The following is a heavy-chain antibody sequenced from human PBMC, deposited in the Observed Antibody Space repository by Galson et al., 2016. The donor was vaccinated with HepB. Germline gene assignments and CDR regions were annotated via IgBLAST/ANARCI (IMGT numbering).Heavy chain of an antibody. Sequence: SETLSLTCAVSGDSISTTTWWWTWVRQPPGKGLEWIGEMFHSGTTNYNPSLKSRVTISLDTSNNQFSRNLRSVTAADTAKDYFATAGTYFLESWGQGTLVTVSS. V-gene: IGHV4-4*02. CDR3: ATAGTYFLES. D-gene: IGHD3-9*01. CDR2: MFHSGTT. CDR1: GDSISTTTW. J-gene: IGHJ1*01.